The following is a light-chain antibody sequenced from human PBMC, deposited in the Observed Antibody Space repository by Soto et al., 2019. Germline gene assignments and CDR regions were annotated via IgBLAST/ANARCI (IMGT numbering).Light chain of an antibody. J-gene: IGLJ2*01. CDR2: EVS. V-gene: IGLV2-14*01. CDR1: SSDIGNYDF. Sequence: LTHPASVSWSPGQSITISCTGTSSDIGNYDFVSWYQQVPGTAPKAMIYEVSSRPSGVSNRFSGSKSGNTASLTISGLQAEDEAYYYCSSYTTSTSFILFGGGTKVTVL. CDR3: SSYTTSTSFIL.